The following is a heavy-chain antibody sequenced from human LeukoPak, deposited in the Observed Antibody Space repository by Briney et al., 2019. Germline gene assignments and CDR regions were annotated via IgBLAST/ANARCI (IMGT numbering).Heavy chain of an antibody. J-gene: IGHJ6*03. CDR3: ARDYWEQWPRGVDYYYYYMDV. Sequence: PSETLSLTCTVSGGSISSYYWSWIRQPAGKGLEWIGRIYTSGSTNYNPSLKSRVTMSVDTSKNQFSLKLSSVTAADTAVYYCARDYWEQWPRGVDYYYYYMDVWGKGTTVTISS. CDR2: IYTSGST. V-gene: IGHV4-4*07. D-gene: IGHD6-19*01. CDR1: GGSISSYY.